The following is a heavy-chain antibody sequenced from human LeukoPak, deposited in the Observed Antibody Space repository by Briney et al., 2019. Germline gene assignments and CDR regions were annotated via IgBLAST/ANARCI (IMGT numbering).Heavy chain of an antibody. V-gene: IGHV4-30-4*01. D-gene: IGHD2-15*01. J-gene: IGHJ6*02. Sequence: SQALSLTCTVSGGSISSGDYSWSWIRQPPGKGLEWIGYIYYSGSTYYNPSLKSQVTISVDTSKNQFSLKLSSVTAADTAVYYCARAVVAADYGMDVWGQGTTVTVSS. CDR2: IYYSGST. CDR3: ARAVVAADYGMDV. CDR1: GGSISSGDYS.